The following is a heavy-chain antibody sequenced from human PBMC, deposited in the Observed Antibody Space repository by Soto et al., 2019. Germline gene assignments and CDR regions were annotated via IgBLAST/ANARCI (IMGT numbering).Heavy chain of an antibody. CDR3: ARTVLGPYLLADSFVDYYYYMDV. Sequence: PSETLSLTCTVSGGSISNFYWSWIRQPPGKGLEWIGYVYYTGSTSYNPSLKRRVTFSADSSRGQFSLRLNSVTAADTAVYYCARTVLGPYLLADSFVDYYYYMDVWGQGTTVTVS. J-gene: IGHJ6*03. D-gene: IGHD3-16*02. CDR1: GGSISNFY. V-gene: IGHV4-59*08. CDR2: VYYTGST.